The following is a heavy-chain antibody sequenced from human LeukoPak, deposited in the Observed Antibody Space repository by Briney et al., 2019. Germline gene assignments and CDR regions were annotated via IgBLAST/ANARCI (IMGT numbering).Heavy chain of an antibody. V-gene: IGHV3-74*01. Sequence: PGGSLRLSCTASGFTFSSYWMHWVRQAPGKGLVRVSRINSDGSTTTYADSVKGRFTISRDNAKNTLYLQMNSPRVEDTAVYYCARPHTGFDSWGQGTLVTVSS. J-gene: IGHJ4*02. CDR1: GFTFSSYW. CDR3: ARPHTGFDS. CDR2: INSDGSTT.